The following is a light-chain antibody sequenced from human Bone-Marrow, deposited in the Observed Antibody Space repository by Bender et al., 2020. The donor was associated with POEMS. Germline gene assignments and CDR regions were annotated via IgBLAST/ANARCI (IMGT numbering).Light chain of an antibody. CDR3: SSYAGNNNLI. V-gene: IGLV2-8*01. Sequence: QSALTQPPSASGSPGQSVTISCTGTNSDVGRYNYVSWYQQHPGKAPKVLIYDVTKRPSGVPDRFSGSKSGNTASLTVSGLQAEDEAEYYCSSYAGNNNLIFGGGTKLTVL. CDR2: DVT. J-gene: IGLJ2*01. CDR1: NSDVGRYNY.